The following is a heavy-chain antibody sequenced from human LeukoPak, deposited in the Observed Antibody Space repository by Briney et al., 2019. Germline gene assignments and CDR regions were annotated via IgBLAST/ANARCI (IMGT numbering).Heavy chain of an antibody. V-gene: IGHV3-74*01. D-gene: IGHD1-1*01. CDR3: GRINEADSD. J-gene: IGHJ1*01. CDR1: GFTFSTYW. Sequence: GGSLRLSCAVSGFTFSTYWMHWVRQAPGKGLVWVSRINSDGTATHYADSVQGRFIISRDNAKHTLYLQMNSLRVEDTAVYYCGRINEADSDWGQGALVTVSS. CDR2: INSDGTAT.